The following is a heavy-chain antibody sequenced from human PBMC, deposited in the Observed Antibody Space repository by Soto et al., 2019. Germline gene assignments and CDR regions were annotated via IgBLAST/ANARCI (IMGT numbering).Heavy chain of an antibody. J-gene: IGHJ4*02. CDR3: ARGGPYYDSSGYYYADY. CDR2: ISSSSSTI. V-gene: IGHV3-48*01. Sequence: EVQLVESGGGLVQPGGSLRLSCAASGFTFSSYSMNWVRQAPGKGLEWVSYISSSSSTIYYADSVKGRFTISRDNAKNSLYLQVNSRGAEDTAVYYCARGGPYYDSSGYYYADYWGQGTLVTVSS. D-gene: IGHD3-22*01. CDR1: GFTFSSYS.